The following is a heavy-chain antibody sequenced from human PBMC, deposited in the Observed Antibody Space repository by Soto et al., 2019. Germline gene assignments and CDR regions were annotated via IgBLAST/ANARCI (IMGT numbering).Heavy chain of an antibody. CDR3: AREVQVHTPAFVY. Sequence: QVQLVQSGAEMKKPGSSVKVSCQSSGGTFNTYAMNWVRQAPGQGPEWMGDISPMFGAANYAPKFQGRVTITADESTGTSSMPLSRLTSEDTALYFCAREVQVHTPAFVYWGQGTLVTVSS. CDR2: ISPMFGAA. V-gene: IGHV1-69*19. D-gene: IGHD3-10*01. CDR1: GGTFNTYA. J-gene: IGHJ4*02.